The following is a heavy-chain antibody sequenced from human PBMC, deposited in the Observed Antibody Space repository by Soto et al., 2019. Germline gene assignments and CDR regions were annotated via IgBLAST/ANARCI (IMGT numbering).Heavy chain of an antibody. D-gene: IGHD6-13*01. CDR3: ARVASSSWYRSPGFDF. Sequence: QVQLVESGGGVVQPGRSLRLSCAASGFTFSTYGMHWVRQAPGKGLEWVAVISYDGSNKYYADSVEGRFTISRDNSKNTLSLQMNGLGPEDTAVYYCARVASSSWYRSPGFDFWGQGTLVIVSS. CDR1: GFTFSTYG. V-gene: IGHV3-30*03. CDR2: ISYDGSNK. J-gene: IGHJ4*02.